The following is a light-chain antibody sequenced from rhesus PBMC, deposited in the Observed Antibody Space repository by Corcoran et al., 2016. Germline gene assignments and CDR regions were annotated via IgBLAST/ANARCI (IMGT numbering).Light chain of an antibody. J-gene: IGKJ3*01. CDR3: LQHNSYPFT. V-gene: IGKV1-28*03. Sequence: DIQMTQSPSSLSASVGDTVTITCRASQGISSYLNWFQQKPGKAPKLLIYAATSLESGVPSGFSGSGSWTDFTLTISSLQPEDFAVYYCLQHNSYPFTFGPGTKLDIK. CDR1: QGISSY. CDR2: AAT.